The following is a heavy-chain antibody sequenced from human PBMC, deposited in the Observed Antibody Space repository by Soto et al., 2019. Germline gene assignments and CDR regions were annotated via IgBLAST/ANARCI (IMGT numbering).Heavy chain of an antibody. CDR3: ARESLGRQLPSGSYDNYYGMDV. D-gene: IGHD1-26*01. J-gene: IGHJ6*04. Sequence: NPSETLSLTCTVSGGSISSGGYYWSWIRQHPGKGLEWIGYIYYSGSTYYNPSLKSRVTISVDTSKNQFSLKLSSVTAADTAVYYCARESLGRQLPSGSYDNYYGMDVWGKGTTVTVSS. CDR1: GGSISSGGYY. CDR2: IYYSGST. V-gene: IGHV4-31*03.